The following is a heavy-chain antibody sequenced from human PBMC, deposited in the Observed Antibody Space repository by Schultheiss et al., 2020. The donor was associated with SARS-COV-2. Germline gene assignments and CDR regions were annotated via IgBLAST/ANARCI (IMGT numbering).Heavy chain of an antibody. CDR2: IYYSGST. CDR1: GGSISSYY. J-gene: IGHJ4*02. V-gene: IGHV4-59*06. D-gene: IGHD6-13*01. Sequence: SQTLSLTCTVSGGSISSYYWSWIRQHPGKGLEWIGYIYYSGSTYYNPSLKSRVTISVDTSKNQFSLKLSSVTAADTAVYYCATMYSSSWYPAPYFDYWGQGTLVTVAS. CDR3: ATMYSSSWYPAPYFDY.